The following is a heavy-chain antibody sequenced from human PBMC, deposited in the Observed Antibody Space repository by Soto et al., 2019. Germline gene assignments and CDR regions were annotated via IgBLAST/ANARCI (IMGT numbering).Heavy chain of an antibody. CDR3: ARGRAAAGHYYYYGMDV. CDR2: ISASNGNT. Sequence: QVQLVQSGAEVRKPGASVKVSCKSSGYTFTNYGISWVRQAPGKGLDWMGWISASNGNTNYAQKFQGRVIVTTDTSTTTAYMELMTLRSDDTAVYYWARGRAAAGHYYYYGMDVWGQGTTVTVSS. V-gene: IGHV1-18*01. CDR1: GYTFTNYG. D-gene: IGHD6-13*01. J-gene: IGHJ6*02.